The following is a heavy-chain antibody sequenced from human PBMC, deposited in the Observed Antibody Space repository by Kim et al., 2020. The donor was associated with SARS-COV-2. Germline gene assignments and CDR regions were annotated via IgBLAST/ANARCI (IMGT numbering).Heavy chain of an antibody. J-gene: IGHJ3*02. D-gene: IGHD2-8*01. CDR2: IKSKTDGGTA. CDR1: RVTFSNAW. Sequence: GGSLRLSCAASRVTFSNAWMSWVRQAPGKGLEWVGRIKSKTDGGTADYTATVKGRLTISRDYSKTTLYLQMSSLQTEDTAVYFCTTFPVRGVSAFDIWGQGTRLPVS. V-gene: IGHV3-15*01. CDR3: TTFPVRGVSAFDI.